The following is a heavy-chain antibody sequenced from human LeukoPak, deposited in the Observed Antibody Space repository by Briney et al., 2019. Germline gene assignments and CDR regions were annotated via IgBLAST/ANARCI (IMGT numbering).Heavy chain of an antibody. CDR1: GGSISSYY. V-gene: IGHV4-59*01. D-gene: IGHD5-12*01. CDR3: ARGVVAAISAWFDP. Sequence: SETLSLTCTVSGGSISSYYWSWIRQPPGKGLEWIGYIYYSGSTNYNPSLKSRVTISVDTSKNQFSLKLSSVTAADTAVYYCARGVVAAISAWFDPWGQGTLVTVSS. CDR2: IYYSGST. J-gene: IGHJ5*02.